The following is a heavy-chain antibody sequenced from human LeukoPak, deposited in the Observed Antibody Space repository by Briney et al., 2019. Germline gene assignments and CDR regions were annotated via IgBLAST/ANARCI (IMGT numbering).Heavy chain of an antibody. V-gene: IGHV3-33*01. Sequence: GGSLRLSCAASGFNFSSYGMHWVRQAPGKGLEWVTSIWFDGSNIHYADSVKGRVIISRDNSKSALYLQMNSLRAEDTAIYYCARDSLPMAVTGPFDHWGQGALVTVSS. CDR1: GFNFSSYG. CDR3: ARDSLPMAVTGPFDH. J-gene: IGHJ4*02. CDR2: IWFDGSNI. D-gene: IGHD6-19*01.